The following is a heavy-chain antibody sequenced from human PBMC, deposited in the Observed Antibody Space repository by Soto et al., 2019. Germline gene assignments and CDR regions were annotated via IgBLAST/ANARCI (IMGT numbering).Heavy chain of an antibody. Sequence: QVQLVESGGGVVQPGRSLRLSCAASGFTFSSYAMHWVRQAPGKGLEWVAVISYDGSNKYYADSVKGRFTISRDNSKNTLYLQMNRLRAEDTAVYYCARARKQRDGYNSSWFDPWGQGTLVTVSS. CDR2: ISYDGSNK. J-gene: IGHJ5*02. CDR1: GFTFSSYA. D-gene: IGHD5-12*01. V-gene: IGHV3-30-3*01. CDR3: ARARKQRDGYNSSWFDP.